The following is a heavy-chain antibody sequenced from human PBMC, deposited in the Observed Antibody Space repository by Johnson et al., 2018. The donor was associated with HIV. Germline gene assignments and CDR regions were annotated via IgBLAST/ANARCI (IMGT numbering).Heavy chain of an antibody. CDR2: ISSSGSTI. J-gene: IGHJ3*02. CDR1: GFTFSDYS. D-gene: IGHD3-22*01. V-gene: IGHV3-11*04. Sequence: QVQLVESGGGLVKPGGSLRVSCAASGFTFSDYSMSWIRQAPGKGLEWVSCISSSGSTIYYADSVKGRFTISRDNAKNALYLQMNRLRAEDPAVYYCARVQIISGFNCHYYESSIDAVDIWGQGTMVTVSS. CDR3: ARVQIISGFNCHYYESSIDAVDI.